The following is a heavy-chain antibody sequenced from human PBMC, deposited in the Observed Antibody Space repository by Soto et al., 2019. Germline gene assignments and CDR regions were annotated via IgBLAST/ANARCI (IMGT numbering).Heavy chain of an antibody. CDR3: ARRYGAFLHH. D-gene: IGHD4-17*01. CDR1: GGSISSDSYY. J-gene: IGHJ5*02. Sequence: PSETLSLTCTVSGGSISSDSYYWGWIRQFPEKGLEWIASISYSGSTYYNPTLKSRVTISVDTSKNQFSLKLSSVTAADTAVYKCARRYGAFLHHWGQGTPVNVSS. CDR2: ISYSGST. V-gene: IGHV4-39*07.